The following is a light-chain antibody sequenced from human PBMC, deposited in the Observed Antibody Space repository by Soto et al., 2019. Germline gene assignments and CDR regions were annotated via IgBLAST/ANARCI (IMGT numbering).Light chain of an antibody. Sequence: EIVLTQSPATLALSPGERATLSCRASQSVSSYLAWYQQKPGQAPRLLIYDASNRATGIPARFSGSGSGTDFPLTISSVEPEDFAVYYGQQRSNWPPLAFGGGTKVEIK. CDR1: QSVSSY. V-gene: IGKV3-11*01. CDR3: QQRSNWPPLA. J-gene: IGKJ4*01. CDR2: DAS.